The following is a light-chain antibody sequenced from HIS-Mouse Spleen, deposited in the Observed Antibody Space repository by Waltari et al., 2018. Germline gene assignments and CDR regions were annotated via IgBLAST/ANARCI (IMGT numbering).Light chain of an antibody. CDR3: CSYAGSYTYV. CDR2: DVS. J-gene: IGLJ1*01. Sequence: QSALTQPRSVSGSPGQSVPIPCTGTRSAVGGYNYVSWYQQHPGKAPKLMIYDVSKRPSGVPDRFSGSKSGNTASLTISGLQAEDEADYYCCSYAGSYTYVFGTGTKVTVL. CDR1: RSAVGGYNY. V-gene: IGLV2-11*01.